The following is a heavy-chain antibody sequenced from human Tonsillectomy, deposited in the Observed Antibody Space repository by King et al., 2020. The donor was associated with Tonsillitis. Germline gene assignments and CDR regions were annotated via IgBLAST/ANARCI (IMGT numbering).Heavy chain of an antibody. J-gene: IGHJ6*02. CDR2: ISRSSSNI. Sequence: VQLVESGGGLVKPGGSLRLSCAASGFTFSSYSMNWVRQAPGKGLEWVSSISRSSSNIYYADSVKGRFTISRDNAKNSLYLQMNSLRAEDTAVYYCASRPLLGFGELVSYYSYGMDVWGQGTPVTVSS. V-gene: IGHV3-21*01. CDR1: GFTFSSYS. D-gene: IGHD3-10*01. CDR3: ASRPLLGFGELVSYYSYGMDV.